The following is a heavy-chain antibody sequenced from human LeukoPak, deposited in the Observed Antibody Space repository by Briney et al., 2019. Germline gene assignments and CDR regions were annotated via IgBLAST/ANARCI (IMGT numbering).Heavy chain of an antibody. CDR3: ARDGGSGSYYPPFDY. Sequence: SETLSLTCAVYGGSFSGYYWSWIRQPPGKGLEWIGEINHSGSTNYNPSLKSRVTMSVDTSKNQFSLKLSSVTAADTAVYYCARDGGSGSYYPPFDYWGQGTLVTVSS. CDR2: INHSGST. V-gene: IGHV4-34*01. D-gene: IGHD3-10*01. CDR1: GGSFSGYY. J-gene: IGHJ4*02.